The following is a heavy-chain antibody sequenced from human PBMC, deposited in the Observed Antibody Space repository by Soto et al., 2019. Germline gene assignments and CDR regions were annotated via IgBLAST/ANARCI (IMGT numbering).Heavy chain of an antibody. CDR2: ISYDGSNK. Sequence: GGSLRLSCAASGFTFSSYAMHWVRQAPGKGLEWVAVISYDGSNKYYADSVKGRFTISRDNSKNTLYLQMNSLRAEDTAVYYCARARVKTYYYDSSGYYFGYRGQGTLVTVSS. CDR3: ARARVKTYYYDSSGYYFGY. V-gene: IGHV3-30-3*01. J-gene: IGHJ4*02. D-gene: IGHD3-22*01. CDR1: GFTFSSYA.